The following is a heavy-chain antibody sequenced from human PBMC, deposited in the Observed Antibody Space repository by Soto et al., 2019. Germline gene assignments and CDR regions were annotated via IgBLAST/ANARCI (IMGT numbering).Heavy chain of an antibody. J-gene: IGHJ5*02. CDR3: ARGVTATPLSGPSWFDP. V-gene: IGHV4-31*03. CDR1: GGSLSSGGYY. D-gene: IGHD2-15*01. Sequence: QVQLQESGPGLVKPSQTLSLTCTVSGGSLSSGGYYWNWIRQYPGKGLEWIGYIHYTGNTYYNPSIPSLKSRVTISVDTSKNQFFLKLNSVTAADTAVYYCARGVTATPLSGPSWFDPWGQGSLVTVSS. CDR2: IHYTGNT.